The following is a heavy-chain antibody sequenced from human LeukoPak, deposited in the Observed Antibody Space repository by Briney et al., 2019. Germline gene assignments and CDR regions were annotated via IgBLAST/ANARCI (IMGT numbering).Heavy chain of an antibody. CDR1: GFTLSNYG. CDR3: AREYSSSWYDLDH. CDR2: ISANGDAT. Sequence: GGSLRLSCAASGFTLSNYGMHWVRQAPGKGLEYVSRISANGDATYHAKSVDGRFTLSRDNSNNTLDVQMGSLRAEDMAVYYCAREYSSSWYDLDHWGQGTLVTVSS. J-gene: IGHJ4*02. D-gene: IGHD6-13*01. V-gene: IGHV3-64*01.